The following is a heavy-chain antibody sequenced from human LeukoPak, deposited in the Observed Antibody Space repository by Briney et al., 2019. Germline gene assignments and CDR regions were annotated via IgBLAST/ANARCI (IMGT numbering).Heavy chain of an antibody. CDR3: ARGYCSGRSCYMWYSDY. CDR1: GFAVSNNY. J-gene: IGHJ4*02. D-gene: IGHD2-15*01. V-gene: IGHV3-53*01. Sequence: GGSLRLSCAASGFAVSNNYMTWVRQAPGKGLEWVSVIYKDGSTYYADSVKGRFTISRDNSKNTVYLQMNSLRAEDTAVYYCARGYCSGRSCYMWYSDYWGQGTLVTVSS. CDR2: IYKDGST.